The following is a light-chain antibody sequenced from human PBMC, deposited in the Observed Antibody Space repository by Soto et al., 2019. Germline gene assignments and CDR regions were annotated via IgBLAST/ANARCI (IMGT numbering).Light chain of an antibody. CDR1: QNVLYSSNNNNY. CDR3: QQYEKWPPTT. J-gene: IGKJ1*01. CDR2: WAS. V-gene: IGKV4-1*01. Sequence: DIVMTQSPDSLAVSLGERATITCKSSQNVLYSSNNNNYLAWYQQKPGQPPKLLIYWASTRESGVPDRFSGSGSGTDFTLTISSLQSEDFALYYCQQYEKWPPTTFGQGTKVEIK.